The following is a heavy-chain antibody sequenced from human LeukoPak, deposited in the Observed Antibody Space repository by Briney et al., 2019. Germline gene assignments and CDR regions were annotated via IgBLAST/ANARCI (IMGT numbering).Heavy chain of an antibody. CDR1: GFTFSSYP. V-gene: IGHV3-23*01. CDR3: AAHPRMPPRFDH. J-gene: IGHJ4*02. CDR2: ISNGGGSA. Sequence: GGSLRLSCAASGFTFSSYPMSWVRQAPGKGLQWVSAISNGGGSAYYADSVKGRITISRDNSKSTLYLQMNSLRAEDTAIYYCAAHPRMPPRFDHWGQGTLVTVSS. D-gene: IGHD2-2*01.